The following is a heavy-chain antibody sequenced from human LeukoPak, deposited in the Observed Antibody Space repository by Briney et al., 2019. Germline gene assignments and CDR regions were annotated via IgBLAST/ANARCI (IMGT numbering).Heavy chain of an antibody. CDR1: GFTFSSYS. V-gene: IGHV3-21*01. J-gene: IGHJ4*02. Sequence: GGSLRLSCAASGFTFSSYSMNWVRQAPGKGLEWVSSISSSSSYIYYADSVKGRFTISRDNAKNSLYLQMNSLRAEDTAVYYCARDVGCSSTSCYYAIAYWGQGTLVTVSS. D-gene: IGHD2-2*01. CDR2: ISSSSSYI. CDR3: ARDVGCSSTSCYYAIAY.